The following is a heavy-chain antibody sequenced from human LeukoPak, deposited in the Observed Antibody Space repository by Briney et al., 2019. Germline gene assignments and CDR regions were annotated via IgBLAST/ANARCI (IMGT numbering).Heavy chain of an antibody. CDR3: ARSVGGWYYFDY. D-gene: IGHD6-19*01. V-gene: IGHV4-59*01. Sequence: SETLSLTCTVSGGSISSYYWSWIRQPPGKGLEWIGYIYYSGSTNYNPSLKSRVTISVDTSKNQFSLKLSSVTAANTAVYYCARSVGGWYYFDYWGQGTLVTVSS. J-gene: IGHJ4*02. CDR1: GGSISSYY. CDR2: IYYSGST.